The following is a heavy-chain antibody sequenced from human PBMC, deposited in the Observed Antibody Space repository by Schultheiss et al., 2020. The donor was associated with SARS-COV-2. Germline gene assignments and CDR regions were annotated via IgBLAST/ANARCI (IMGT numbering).Heavy chain of an antibody. Sequence: GGSLRLSCAASGFVFSNYRMNWVRQPPGKGLEWVSSISGDGTSIYYADSVKGRFTISRDNAKNSLYLQMDSLRAEDTAVYYCARKLYGDYTPGAFDIWGQGTMVTVSS. D-gene: IGHD4-17*01. V-gene: IGHV3-21*04. CDR2: ISGDGTSI. CDR3: ARKLYGDYTPGAFDI. J-gene: IGHJ3*02. CDR1: GFVFSNYR.